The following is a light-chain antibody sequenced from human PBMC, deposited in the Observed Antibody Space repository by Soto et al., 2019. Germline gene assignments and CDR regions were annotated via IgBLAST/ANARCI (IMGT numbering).Light chain of an antibody. CDR2: EVS. Sequence: QSVLTQPASVSGSPGQSITISCTGTSSDVGSYNLVSWYQQHPGKAHKLMIYEVSKRPSGVSNRFSGSKSGNTASLTISGLQAEDEADYYCCSYAGSSTSPYVFGTGTKVT. CDR1: SSDVGSYNL. J-gene: IGLJ1*01. CDR3: CSYAGSSTSPYV. V-gene: IGLV2-23*02.